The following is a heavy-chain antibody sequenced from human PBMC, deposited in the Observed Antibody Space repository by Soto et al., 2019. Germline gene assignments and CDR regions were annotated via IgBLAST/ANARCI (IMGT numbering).Heavy chain of an antibody. Sequence: PGGSLRLSCAASGFNFSSYSMNWVRQAPGKGLEWVSYISSSSSTIYYADSVKGRFTISRDNAKNSLYLQMNSLRAEDTAVYYYARVLGGGYSGYDYGGDYYYYMDVWGKGTTVTVSS. D-gene: IGHD5-12*01. CDR3: ARVLGGGYSGYDYGGDYYYYMDV. V-gene: IGHV3-48*01. J-gene: IGHJ6*03. CDR2: ISSSSSTI. CDR1: GFNFSSYS.